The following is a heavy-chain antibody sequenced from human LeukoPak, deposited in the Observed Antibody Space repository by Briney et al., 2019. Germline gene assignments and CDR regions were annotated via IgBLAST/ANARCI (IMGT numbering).Heavy chain of an antibody. CDR1: GGSISSSSYY. D-gene: IGHD3-3*01. V-gene: IGHV4-39*07. CDR2: IYYSGST. Sequence: SETLSLTCTVSGGSISSSSYYWGWIRQPPGKGLEWIGSIYYSGSTYYNPSLKSRVTISVDTSKNQFSLKLSSVTAADTAVYYCARGGAWYYDFWSGYYISYYFDYWGQGTLVTVSS. CDR3: ARGGAWYYDFWSGYYISYYFDY. J-gene: IGHJ4*02.